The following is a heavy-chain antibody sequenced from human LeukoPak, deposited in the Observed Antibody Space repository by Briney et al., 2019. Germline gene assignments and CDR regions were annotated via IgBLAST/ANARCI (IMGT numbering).Heavy chain of an antibody. CDR1: GFTFTSYA. D-gene: IGHD1-14*01. V-gene: IGHV3-23*01. CDR3: ARGHHGDS. CDR2: ISGSGGTT. J-gene: IGHJ4*02. Sequence: AGGSLRLSCAASGFTFTSYAMSWVRQAPGKGLEWVSTISGSGGTTYYADSMKGRFTISRDNSKNTLDLQMNSLRADDTAVYYCARGHHGDSWGQGTLVTVSS.